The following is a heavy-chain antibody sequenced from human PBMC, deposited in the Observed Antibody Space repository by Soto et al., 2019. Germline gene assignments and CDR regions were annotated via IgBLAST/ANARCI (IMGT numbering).Heavy chain of an antibody. CDR3: ARAKVEMATYTWFDP. Sequence: PSETLSLTCTVSVGSITSDYWSWIRQPPGKGLEWIGYVYFTGRTNYNPSLKSRVTISVDTSKTQFSLRLISVTAADTAVYFCARAKVEMATYTWFDPWGQGTLVTVSS. CDR2: VYFTGRT. J-gene: IGHJ5*02. CDR1: VGSITSDY. D-gene: IGHD1-26*01. V-gene: IGHV4-59*01.